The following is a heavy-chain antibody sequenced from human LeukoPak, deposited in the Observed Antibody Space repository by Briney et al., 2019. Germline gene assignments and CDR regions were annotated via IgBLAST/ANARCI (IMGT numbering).Heavy chain of an antibody. Sequence: SETLSLTCAVYGGSFSGYYWSWIRQPPGKGLEWIGEINHSGSTNYNPSLKSRVTISVDTSKNQFSLKLSSVTAAATAVYYCASVRTILGVVITTGFDYWGQGTLVTVSS. CDR2: INHSGST. CDR3: ASVRTILGVVITTGFDY. V-gene: IGHV4-34*01. J-gene: IGHJ4*02. CDR1: GGSFSGYY. D-gene: IGHD3-3*01.